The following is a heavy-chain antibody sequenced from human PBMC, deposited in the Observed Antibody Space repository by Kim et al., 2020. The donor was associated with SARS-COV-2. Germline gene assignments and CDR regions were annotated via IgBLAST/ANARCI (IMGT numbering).Heavy chain of an antibody. CDR2: ISGSGGST. J-gene: IGHJ4*02. V-gene: IGHV3-23*01. D-gene: IGHD6-19*01. Sequence: GGSLRLSCAASGFTFSSYAMSWVRQAPGKGLEWVSAISGSGGSTYYADSVKGRFTISRDNSKNTLYLQMNSLRAEDTAVYYCANYHYSSGWYGWCYFDYWGQGTLVTVSS. CDR3: ANYHYSSGWYGWCYFDY. CDR1: GFTFSSYA.